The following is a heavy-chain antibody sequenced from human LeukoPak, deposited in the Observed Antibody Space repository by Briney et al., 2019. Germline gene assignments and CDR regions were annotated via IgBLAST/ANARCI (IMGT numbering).Heavy chain of an antibody. D-gene: IGHD2-21*02. CDR1: GFTFSSYG. CDR3: ARDMLGGDCCDAFDI. J-gene: IGHJ3*02. V-gene: IGHV3-30*02. CDR2: IRYDGSNK. Sequence: PGGSLRLSCAASGFTFSSYGMHWVRQAPGKGLEWVAFIRYDGSNKYYADSVKGRFTISRDNSKNTLYLQMNSLRAEDTAVYYCARDMLGGDCCDAFDIWGQGAMVTVPS.